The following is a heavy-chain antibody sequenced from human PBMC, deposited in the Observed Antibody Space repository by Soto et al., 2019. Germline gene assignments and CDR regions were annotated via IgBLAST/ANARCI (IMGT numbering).Heavy chain of an antibody. Sequence: QLQLQESGPGLVKPSETLSLTCTVSGGSISSSNYYWGWIRQPPGKGLEWIGSVYYSGRTYYNTSLKSRVTISVDTSKNQFSLKLSSVTAADTAVYYCARRSSSYFDYWGQGTLVTVSS. D-gene: IGHD6-13*01. CDR3: ARRSSSYFDY. CDR2: VYYSGRT. J-gene: IGHJ4*02. V-gene: IGHV4-39*01. CDR1: GGSISSSNYY.